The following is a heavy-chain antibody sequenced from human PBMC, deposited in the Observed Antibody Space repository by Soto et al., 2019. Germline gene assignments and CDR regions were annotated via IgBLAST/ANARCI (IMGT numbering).Heavy chain of an antibody. Sequence: QVHLVQSGAEVKKPGASVKVSCKASGYTFSAYAMQWLRQAPGQRPEWMGWISPGDGATRYSQNFQGRVTMTRDPSATTAFLELSNLKPEDTAVYYCARGLSVRFLNDLGQGTLITVAA. V-gene: IGHV1-3*01. CDR1: GYTFSAYA. J-gene: IGHJ4*01. CDR3: ARGLSVRFLND. CDR2: ISPGDGAT. D-gene: IGHD1-1*01.